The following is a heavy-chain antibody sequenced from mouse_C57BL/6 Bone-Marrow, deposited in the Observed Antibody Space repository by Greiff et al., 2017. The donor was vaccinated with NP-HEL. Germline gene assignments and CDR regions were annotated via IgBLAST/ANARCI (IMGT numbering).Heavy chain of an antibody. Sequence: VQLQQPGAELVKPGASVKVSCKASGYTFTSYWMHWVKQRPGQGLEWIGRIHPSDSDTNYNQKFKGKATLTVDKSSSTAYMQLSSLTSADSAVYDCATIYYYGSSYWYFDVWGTGTTVTVAS. CDR2: IHPSDSDT. CDR3: ATIYYYGSSYWYFDV. J-gene: IGHJ1*03. V-gene: IGHV1-74*01. D-gene: IGHD1-1*01. CDR1: GYTFTSYW.